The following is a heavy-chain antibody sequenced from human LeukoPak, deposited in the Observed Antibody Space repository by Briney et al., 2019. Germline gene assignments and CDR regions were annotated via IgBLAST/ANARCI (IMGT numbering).Heavy chain of an antibody. Sequence: GSSVKVSCKASGGTFSSYAISWVRQAPGQGLEWMGGIIPIFGTANYAQKFQGRVTITTDESTSTAYMELSSLRSEDTAVYYCARDQEVVPALTPDYWGQGTLVTVSS. CDR2: IIPIFGTA. D-gene: IGHD2-2*01. J-gene: IGHJ4*02. CDR3: ARDQEVVPALTPDY. CDR1: GGTFSSYA. V-gene: IGHV1-69*05.